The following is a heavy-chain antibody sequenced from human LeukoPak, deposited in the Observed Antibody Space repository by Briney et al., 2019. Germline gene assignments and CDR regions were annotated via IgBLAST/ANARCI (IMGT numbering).Heavy chain of an antibody. CDR2: INPSGDST. D-gene: IGHD3-10*01. CDR1: GYTFTSDY. J-gene: IGHJ3*02. Sequence: GASVKVSCKASGYTFTSDYMHWVRHAPGQGLEWIGKINPSGDSTSYAQKFQGRVTMTRDTSTSTVYMELSSLRSEDTAVYYCARDLTGSGNYGSGRNDASDIWGQGTMVTVSS. CDR3: ARDLTGSGNYGSGRNDASDI. V-gene: IGHV1-46*01.